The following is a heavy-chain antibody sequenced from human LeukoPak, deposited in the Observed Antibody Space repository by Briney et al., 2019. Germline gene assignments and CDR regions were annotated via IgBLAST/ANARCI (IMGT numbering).Heavy chain of an antibody. J-gene: IGHJ6*02. D-gene: IGHD6-19*01. CDR2: IIPIFGTA. V-gene: IGHV1-69*13. CDR1: GGTFSSYA. Sequence: SVKVSCKASGGTFSSYAISWVRQAPGQGLEWMGGIIPIFGTANYAQKFRGRVTITADESTSTAYMGLSSLRSEDTAVYYCASDSSGWYQKIYYYYGMDVWGQGTTVTVSS. CDR3: ASDSSGWYQKIYYYYGMDV.